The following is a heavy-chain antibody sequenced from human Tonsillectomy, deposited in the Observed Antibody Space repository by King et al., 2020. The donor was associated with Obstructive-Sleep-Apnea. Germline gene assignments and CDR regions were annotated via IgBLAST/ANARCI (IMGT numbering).Heavy chain of an antibody. V-gene: IGHV3-48*04. Sequence: VQLVESGGGLVQPGGSLRLSCVASGFTFSSYSMNWVRQAPGKGLEWVSYISSSSSVIYYADSVKGRFTISRDNAKTSLYLQMNSLRAEDTAVYYCARENYDLLTDPFDCWGQGTLVTVSS. CDR3: ARENYDLLTDPFDC. J-gene: IGHJ4*02. CDR2: ISSSSSVI. CDR1: GFTFSSYS. D-gene: IGHD3-9*01.